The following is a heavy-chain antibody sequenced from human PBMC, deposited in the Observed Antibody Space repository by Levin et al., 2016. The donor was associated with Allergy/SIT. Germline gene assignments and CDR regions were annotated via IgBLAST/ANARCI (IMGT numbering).Heavy chain of an antibody. CDR3: ARPDCSGGNCYYYFDY. Sequence: GESLKISCKGSGYSFTSYWIGWVRQMPGKGLEWMGIIYPGDSDTRYSPSFQGQVTISADKSISTAYLQWSSLKASDTAMYYCARPDCSGGNCYYYFDYWGQGTLVTVSS. CDR2: IYPGDSDT. D-gene: IGHD2-15*01. V-gene: IGHV5-51*01. CDR1: GYSFTSYW. J-gene: IGHJ4*02.